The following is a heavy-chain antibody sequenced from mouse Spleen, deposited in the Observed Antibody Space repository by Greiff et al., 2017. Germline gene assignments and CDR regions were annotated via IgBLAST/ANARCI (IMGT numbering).Heavy chain of an antibody. D-gene: IGHD3-2*02. CDR2: IRLKSDNYAT. Sequence: EVKLEESGGGLVQPGGSMKLSCVASGFTFSNYWMNWVRQSPEKGLEWVAQIRLKSDNYATHYAESVKGRFTISRDDSKSSVYLQMNNLRAEDTGIYYCTEDSSGYVAYWGQGTLVTVSA. V-gene: IGHV6-3*01. CDR3: TEDSSGYVAY. CDR1: GFTFSNYW. J-gene: IGHJ3*01.